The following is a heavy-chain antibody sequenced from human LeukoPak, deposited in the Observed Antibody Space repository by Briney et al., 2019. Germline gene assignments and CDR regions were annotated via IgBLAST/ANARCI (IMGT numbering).Heavy chain of an antibody. CDR1: GGSISSYY. Sequence: SETLSLTCTVSGGSISSYYWIWLRQPPGKGLEWIGYIYYSGSTNYNPSLKSRVTISVDTSKNQFSLKLSSVTAADTAVYYCARELVSNKVGSIFDYWGQGTLVTVSS. D-gene: IGHD6-13*01. CDR3: ARELVSNKVGSIFDY. CDR2: IYYSGST. V-gene: IGHV4-59*01. J-gene: IGHJ4*02.